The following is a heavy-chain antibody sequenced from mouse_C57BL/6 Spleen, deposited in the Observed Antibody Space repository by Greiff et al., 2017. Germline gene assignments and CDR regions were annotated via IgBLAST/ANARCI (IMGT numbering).Heavy chain of an antibody. CDR3: ARVYYGYGGGFAY. D-gene: IGHD2-2*01. CDR2: IYPGDGDT. CDR1: GYAFSSSW. Sequence: VQLQQSGPELVKPGASVKISCKASGYAFSSSWMNWVKQRPGKGLEWIGRIYPGDGDTNYNGKFKGKATLTADKSSSTAYMQLSSLTSEDSAVYFCARVYYGYGGGFAYWGQGTLVTVSA. J-gene: IGHJ3*01. V-gene: IGHV1-82*01.